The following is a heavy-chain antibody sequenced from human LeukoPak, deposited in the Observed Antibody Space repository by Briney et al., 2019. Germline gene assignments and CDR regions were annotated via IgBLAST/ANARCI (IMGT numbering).Heavy chain of an antibody. D-gene: IGHD6-19*01. CDR1: GFTFSSYS. Sequence: PGGSLRLSCAASGFTFSSYSMNWVRQAPGKGLEWVSSISSSSSYIYYADSVKGRFTISRDNAKNSLYLQMNSLRAEDTAVYYCARARYSSGWTIDCWGQGTLVTVSS. CDR3: ARARYSSGWTIDC. CDR2: ISSSSSYI. V-gene: IGHV3-21*01. J-gene: IGHJ4*02.